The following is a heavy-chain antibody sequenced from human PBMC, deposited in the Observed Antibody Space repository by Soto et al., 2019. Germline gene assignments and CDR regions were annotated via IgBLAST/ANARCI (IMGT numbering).Heavy chain of an antibody. CDR2: IWYEGSKK. CDR3: ARAQGRFYGSGSYEGLDV. CDR1: GLTFSSYG. Sequence: QVQLVESGGGVVQPGWSLRLSCAASGLTFSSYGMHWVRQAPGKGLEWVAIIWYEGSKKYYADAVKGRFTVSRDNSKNTVSLQMNVLRVEDTAVYYCARAQGRFYGSGSYEGLDVWGKGTTVTVSS. V-gene: IGHV3-33*01. D-gene: IGHD3-10*01. J-gene: IGHJ6*04.